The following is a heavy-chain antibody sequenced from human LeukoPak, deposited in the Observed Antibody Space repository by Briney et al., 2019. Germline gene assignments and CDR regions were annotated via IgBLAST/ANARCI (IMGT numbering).Heavy chain of an antibody. CDR2: ISWNSGSI. Sequence: GGSLRLSCAASGFTFDDYAMHWVRQAPGKGLEWVSGISWNSGSIGDADSVKGRFTISRDNAKNSLYLQMNSLRAEDMALYYCAKEDGSGKSSFDHWGQGILVTVSS. CDR3: AKEDGSGKSSFDH. V-gene: IGHV3-9*03. CDR1: GFTFDDYA. J-gene: IGHJ4*02. D-gene: IGHD3-10*01.